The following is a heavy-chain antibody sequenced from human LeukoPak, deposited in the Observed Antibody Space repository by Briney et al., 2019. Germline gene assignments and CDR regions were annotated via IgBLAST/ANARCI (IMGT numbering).Heavy chain of an antibody. CDR3: ARDRSTSGRQY. CDR1: GFTFNSFA. CDR2: INQDGSER. J-gene: IGHJ4*02. Sequence: PGGSLRLSCAASGFTFNSFAMNWVRQAPGKGLEWVANINQDGSERHYVDSLKGRFTVSRDNAKNSLYLQMNTLRAEDTAVYYCARDRSTSGRQYWGQGTLVTVSS. D-gene: IGHD3-10*01. V-gene: IGHV3-7*01.